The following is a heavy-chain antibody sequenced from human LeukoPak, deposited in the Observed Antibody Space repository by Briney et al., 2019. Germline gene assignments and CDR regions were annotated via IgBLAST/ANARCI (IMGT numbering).Heavy chain of an antibody. Sequence: PSETLSLTCSVSGGSISSYYWSWLRQPPGKGLEWIGYVYYNKRTNSNPSLKSRVTLSVDTSKNEFSLKLTSMTAADTAVYFCARSPQYFDSLLDGDSRYYFDYWGQGTLVTVSS. V-gene: IGHV4-59*01. D-gene: IGHD3-9*01. J-gene: IGHJ4*02. CDR1: GGSISSYY. CDR3: ARSPQYFDSLLDGDSRYYFDY. CDR2: VYYNKRT.